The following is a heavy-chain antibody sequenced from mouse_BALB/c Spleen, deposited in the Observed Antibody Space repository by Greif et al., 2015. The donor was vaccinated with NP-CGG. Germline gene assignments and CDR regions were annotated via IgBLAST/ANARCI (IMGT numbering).Heavy chain of an antibody. V-gene: IGHV1-84*02. D-gene: IGHD4-1*01. J-gene: IGHJ4*01. CDR3: ARRTGTEAMDY. Sequence: QVQLQHSGPEPVKPGASVKISCKASGYTFTDYYINWVKQKPGQGLEWIGWIYPGSGNTKYNEKFKGKATLTVDTSSSTAYMQLSSLTSEDTAVYFCARRTGTEAMDYWGQGTSVTVSS. CDR2: IYPGSGNT. CDR1: GYTFTDYY.